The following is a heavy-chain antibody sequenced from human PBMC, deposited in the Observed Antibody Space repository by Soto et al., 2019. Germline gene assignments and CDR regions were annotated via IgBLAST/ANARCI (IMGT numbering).Heavy chain of an antibody. Sequence: KTSETLSLTCAVSGGAISPKYCWIWLRQPPGKGLEWIGEIHHSGRTNYIQSLKSRVTMSLDKSNNQLSLKLSSVTAADTAVYYCARGFDYRWIYWGQGAQVTVSS. D-gene: IGHD3-16*01. J-gene: IGHJ4*02. CDR2: IHHSGRT. CDR1: GGAISPKYC. V-gene: IGHV4-4*02. CDR3: ARGFDYRWIY.